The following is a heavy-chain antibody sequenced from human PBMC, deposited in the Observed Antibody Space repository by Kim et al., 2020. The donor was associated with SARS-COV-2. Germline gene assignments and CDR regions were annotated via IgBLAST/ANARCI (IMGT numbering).Heavy chain of an antibody. CDR1: GFTYSNNV. Sequence: GGSLRLSCAASGFTYSNNVMSWVRQAPGKGLEWVSAISGSGGTTYYADAVKGRFTISRDNFKNTLYLQMNSLRVEDTAVYYCTLGVVSFGGLAGYWGRGTRVTVST. CDR2: ISGSGGTT. J-gene: IGHJ4*02. D-gene: IGHD3-10*01. V-gene: IGHV3-23*01. CDR3: TLGVVSFGGLAGY.